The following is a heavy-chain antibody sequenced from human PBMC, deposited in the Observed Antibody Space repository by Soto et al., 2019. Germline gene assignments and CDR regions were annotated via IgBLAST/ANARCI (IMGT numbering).Heavy chain of an antibody. V-gene: IGHV4-59*01. Sequence: QVQLQESGPGLVKPSETLSLTCTVSGGSINNYYWSWIRQPPGKGLEWIGYIYYSGSTNYNPSLKSRVTLSVGTSTNQFSLKLSSVTAADTAVYYCARDGSAYFDYWGQGTLVTVSS. CDR1: GGSINNYY. CDR3: ARDGSAYFDY. D-gene: IGHD6-25*01. J-gene: IGHJ4*02. CDR2: IYYSGST.